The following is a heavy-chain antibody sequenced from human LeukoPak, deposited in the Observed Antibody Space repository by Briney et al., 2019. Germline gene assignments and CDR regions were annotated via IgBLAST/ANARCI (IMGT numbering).Heavy chain of an antibody. J-gene: IGHJ4*02. CDR3: ARVSAYYYDSSGYYIDY. Sequence: ASVKVSCKASGYTFTGYYMHWVRQAPGQGLEWMGWINPNIDGTNYAQTFQGRVTITRDTTTSTPCMELSTLRSDDTAVYYCARVSAYYYDSSGYYIDYWGQGTLVTVSP. V-gene: IGHV1-2*02. CDR2: INPNIDGT. CDR1: GYTFTGYY. D-gene: IGHD3-22*01.